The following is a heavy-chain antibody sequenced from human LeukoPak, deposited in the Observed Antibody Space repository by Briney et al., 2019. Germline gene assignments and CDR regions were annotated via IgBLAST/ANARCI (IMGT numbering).Heavy chain of an antibody. J-gene: IGHJ6*03. V-gene: IGHV3-23*01. CDR1: GLTFSSYA. CDR3: ASQYIEVNYYYHMDV. D-gene: IGHD5-18*01. Sequence: GGSLRLSCAAPGLTFSSYAMAGVRQAPGKGLEGVSTINGSGVRTYYGDSVKGRFTISRDNSKNTLYLQMTSLRVEDTAVYYCASQYIEVNYYYHMDVWGTGTTVIVSS. CDR2: INGSGVRT.